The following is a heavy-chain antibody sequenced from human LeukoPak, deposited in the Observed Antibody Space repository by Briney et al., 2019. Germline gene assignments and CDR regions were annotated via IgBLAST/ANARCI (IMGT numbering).Heavy chain of an antibody. CDR2: IYPGDSDT. J-gene: IGHJ5*01. D-gene: IGHD3-10*01. CDR1: GYSFTNYW. CDR3: ARTYYYGSGSYYIFAS. V-gene: IGHV5-51*01. Sequence: GESLKISCKGSGYSFTNYWIGWVRQMPGKGLEWMGIIYPGDSDTRYSPSFQGRVTISADKSISTAYLQWSSLKASDTAMYYCARTYYYGSGSYYIFASWGQGTLVTVPS.